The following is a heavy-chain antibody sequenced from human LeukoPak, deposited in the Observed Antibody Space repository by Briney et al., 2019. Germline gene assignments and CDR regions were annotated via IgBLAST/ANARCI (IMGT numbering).Heavy chain of an antibody. V-gene: IGHV5-51*01. CDR1: GYTFSSYW. CDR2: IYPGDSDT. D-gene: IGHD3-3*01. CDR3: ARQNDFRLDY. J-gene: IGHJ4*02. Sequence: GESLKISCKGSGYTFSSYWIGWVRQMPGKGLEGMGIIYPGDSDTRYSPSVQGQVTISVDTSIGNAYLPWSTLKAADTAIYYCARQNDFRLDYWGQGTLVTVSS.